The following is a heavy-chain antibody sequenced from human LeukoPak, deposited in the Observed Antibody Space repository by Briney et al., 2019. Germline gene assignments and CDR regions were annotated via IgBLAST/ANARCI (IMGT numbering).Heavy chain of an antibody. Sequence: ASVKVSCKVSGYTLTELSMHWVRQAPGKGLEWMGGFDPEDGETIYAQKFQGRVTMTEDTSTDTAYMELSSLRSGDTAVYYCATRPRIAVAGPNTFDYWGQGTLVTVSS. CDR1: GYTLTELS. V-gene: IGHV1-24*01. D-gene: IGHD6-19*01. CDR3: ATRPRIAVAGPNTFDY. CDR2: FDPEDGET. J-gene: IGHJ4*02.